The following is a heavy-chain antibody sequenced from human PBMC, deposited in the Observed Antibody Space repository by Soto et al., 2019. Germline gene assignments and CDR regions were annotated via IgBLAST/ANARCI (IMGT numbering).Heavy chain of an antibody. V-gene: IGHV4-31*03. Sequence: QVQLQESGPGLVKPSQTLSLTCTVSGGSISSGGYYWSWIRQHPGKGLEWIGYIYYSGSTYYNPSLKGRVTLSVTPPKNHFSLKLRSVTAADTAVYYCAREGGIVGATAADYWGQGTLVTVSS. CDR3: AREGGIVGATAADY. CDR1: GGSISSGGYY. D-gene: IGHD1-26*01. CDR2: IYYSGST. J-gene: IGHJ4*02.